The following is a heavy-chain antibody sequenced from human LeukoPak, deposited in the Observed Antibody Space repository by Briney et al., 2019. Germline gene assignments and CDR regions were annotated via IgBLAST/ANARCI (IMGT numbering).Heavy chain of an antibody. CDR3: ARDGGYCSGGSCNNWFDP. Sequence: GESLRLSCAASGFTFTSYAMSWVRQAPGKGLEWVSSIICISGYIYYADSVKGRFTISRDNAKNSLYLQMNSLRAEDTAVYYCARDGGYCSGGSCNNWFDPWGQGTLVT. V-gene: IGHV3-21*01. J-gene: IGHJ5*02. CDR1: GFTFTSYA. D-gene: IGHD2-15*01. CDR2: IICISGYI.